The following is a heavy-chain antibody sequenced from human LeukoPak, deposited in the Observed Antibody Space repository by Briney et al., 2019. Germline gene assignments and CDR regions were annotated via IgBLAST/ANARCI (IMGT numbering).Heavy chain of an antibody. J-gene: IGHJ4*02. CDR3: ARDSYSGSYSYFDY. D-gene: IGHD1-26*01. CDR1: GLTFSRNS. V-gene: IGHV3-21*04. Sequence: GGSLRLSCAGSGLTFSRNSMNWVRQAPGKGLEWVSSISSSSSYIYYADSVKGRFTISRDNAKNSLYLEMNSLRAEDTALYYCARDSYSGSYSYFDYWGQGTLVTVSS. CDR2: ISSSSSYI.